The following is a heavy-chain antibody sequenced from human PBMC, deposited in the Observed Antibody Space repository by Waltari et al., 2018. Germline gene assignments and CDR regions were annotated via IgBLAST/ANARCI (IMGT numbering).Heavy chain of an antibody. Sequence: QVQLQESGPGLVKPSETLSLTCSVSGYSIGSGYYWGWIRQPPGKGLEGIGSIYHRGSTYYNPSLGSQVTISIDTSKNQFSLKRSSGTAADTAVYHCAKSVSGNPQIDCWGQGTLVTVSS. D-gene: IGHD6-19*01. CDR3: AKSVSGNPQIDC. CDR2: IYHRGST. J-gene: IGHJ4*02. V-gene: IGHV4-38-2*01. CDR1: GYSIGSGYY.